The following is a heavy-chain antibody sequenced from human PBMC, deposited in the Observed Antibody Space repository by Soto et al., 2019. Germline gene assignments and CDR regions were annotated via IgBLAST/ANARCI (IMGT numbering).Heavy chain of an antibody. CDR3: ARDTPICSGGSCYPVYYYMDV. D-gene: IGHD2-15*01. J-gene: IGHJ6*03. CDR2: IYSGGST. CDR1: GFTVSSNY. Sequence: GGSLRLSCAASGFTVSSNYMSWVRQAPGKGLEWVSVIYSGGSTYYADSVKGRFTISRDNSKNTLYLQMNSLRAEDTAVYYCARDTPICSGGSCYPVYYYMDVWGKGTTVTVSS. V-gene: IGHV3-66*01.